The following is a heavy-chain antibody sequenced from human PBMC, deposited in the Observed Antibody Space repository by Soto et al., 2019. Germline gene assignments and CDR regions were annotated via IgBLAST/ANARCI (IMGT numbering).Heavy chain of an antibody. D-gene: IGHD2-21*02. Sequence: EVQLVESGGGLVQPGGSLRLSCAASGFTFSSYSMNWVRQAPGKGLEWVSYISSSSSTIYYADSVKGRFTISRDNAKNSLYLQMNSLRDEDTAVYYCARDSIYCGGDCYYGQFGGLVSYFDYWGQGTLVTVSS. J-gene: IGHJ4*02. CDR3: ARDSIYCGGDCYYGQFGGLVSYFDY. CDR1: GFTFSSYS. V-gene: IGHV3-48*02. CDR2: ISSSSSTI.